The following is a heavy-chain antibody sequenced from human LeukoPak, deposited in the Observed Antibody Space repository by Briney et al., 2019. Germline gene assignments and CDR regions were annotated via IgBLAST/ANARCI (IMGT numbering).Heavy chain of an antibody. CDR1: SYTFSNYG. J-gene: IGHJ4*02. CDR3: ARGWEMASKAPFDY. Sequence: ASVKVSCKASSYTFSNYGINWVRQAPGQGLEWMGIINPSVGSASYSQKFQGRVTMTRDTSTSTVYMELSSLRSEDTAVYYCARGWEMASKAPFDYWGQGTLVTVSS. D-gene: IGHD5-24*01. CDR2: INPSVGSA. V-gene: IGHV1-46*01.